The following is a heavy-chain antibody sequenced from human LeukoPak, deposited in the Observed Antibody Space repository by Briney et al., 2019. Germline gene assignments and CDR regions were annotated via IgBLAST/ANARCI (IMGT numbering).Heavy chain of an antibody. V-gene: IGHV3-30*02. Sequence: LSCAASGFTFSSYGMHWVRQAPGKGLEGVAFIRYDGGNKYYADSVKGRFTISRDNSKNTLYLQMNSLRAEDTAVYYCVPYCSSTSCYTGPWGQGTLVTVSS. D-gene: IGHD2-2*02. CDR2: IRYDGGNK. J-gene: IGHJ5*02. CDR1: GFTFSSYG. CDR3: VPYCSSTSCYTGP.